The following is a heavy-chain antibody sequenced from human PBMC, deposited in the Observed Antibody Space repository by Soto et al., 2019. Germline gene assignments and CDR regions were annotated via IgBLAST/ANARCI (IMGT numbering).Heavy chain of an antibody. V-gene: IGHV1-3*05. J-gene: IGHJ5*01. CDR1: GYTFSSYA. CDR2: INAGNGDT. D-gene: IGHD2-8*02. Sequence: QVQLVQSGAEEKKPGASVKVSCKASGYTFSSYAMHWVRQAPGQRLEWMGWINAGNGDTKYSQKLQGRVTITRDTAATTACMELTSLRSEDTAVYYWARGSTGSAYSWFDSWGQGTLVTVSS. CDR3: ARGSTGSAYSWFDS.